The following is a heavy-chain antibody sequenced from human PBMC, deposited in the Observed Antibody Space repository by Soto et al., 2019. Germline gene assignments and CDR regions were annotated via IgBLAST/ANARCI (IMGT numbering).Heavy chain of an antibody. CDR2: VYHTGTT. Sequence: PSETLSLTCTVSGGSIRSSYLSWIRQSPGKGLEWIAYVYHTGTTNHNPSLSSRVTMSVDTSKNQFSLNVSSVTAADTAVYYCARRSGEDWYFDLWGRGTLVTVSS. D-gene: IGHD6-25*01. V-gene: IGHV4-59*01. CDR3: ARRSGEDWYFDL. J-gene: IGHJ2*01. CDR1: GGSIRSSY.